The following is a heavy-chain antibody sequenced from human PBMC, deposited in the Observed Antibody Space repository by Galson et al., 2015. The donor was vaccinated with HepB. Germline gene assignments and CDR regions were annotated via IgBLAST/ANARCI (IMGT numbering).Heavy chain of an antibody. V-gene: IGHV3-33*01. J-gene: IGHJ4*02. Sequence: SLRLSCAASGFTFSNYGMRWVRQAPGKGLEWVAGIWCDGSNKYYADSVKGRFTISRDNSKNTLYLQMNSLRAEDTALYYCAGFIVSSAMYLDYWCQGTLVTVSS. CDR2: IWCDGSNK. CDR1: GFTFSNYG. CDR3: AGFIVSSAMYLDY. D-gene: IGHD2-2*01.